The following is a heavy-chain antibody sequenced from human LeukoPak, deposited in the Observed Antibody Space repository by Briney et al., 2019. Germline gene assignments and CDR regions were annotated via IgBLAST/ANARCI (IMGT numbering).Heavy chain of an antibody. CDR1: GFTFDDYA. CDR3: AKGTTYYYGSTDY. D-gene: IGHD3-10*01. CDR2: IAWNSGSA. Sequence: GGSLRLSCAASGFTFDDYAMHWVRQAPGKGLEWVSGIAWNSGSAAYADSVKGRFTISRDNAKNSLYLQMNSLRADDTALYYCAKGTTYYYGSTDYWGQGTLVTVSS. J-gene: IGHJ4*02. V-gene: IGHV3-9*01.